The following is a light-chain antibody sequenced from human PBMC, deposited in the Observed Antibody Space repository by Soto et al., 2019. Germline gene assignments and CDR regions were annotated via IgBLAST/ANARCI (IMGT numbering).Light chain of an antibody. CDR3: QQSYSTPWT. V-gene: IGKV1-39*01. CDR1: QSISSY. CDR2: DAS. Sequence: DLQMTQSPSSRSASVGDRVTITCRASQSISSYLNWYQQKPGKAPKLLIYDASSLQSGVPSRFSGSGSGTEFTLTISSLQPEDFATHYCQQSYSTPWTFGQGTKVEIK. J-gene: IGKJ1*01.